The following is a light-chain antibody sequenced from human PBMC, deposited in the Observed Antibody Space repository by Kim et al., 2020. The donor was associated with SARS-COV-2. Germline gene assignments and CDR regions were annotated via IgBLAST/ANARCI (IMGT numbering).Light chain of an antibody. V-gene: IGKV3-20*01. Sequence: SPGERATPSCRASHSVGNTFLAWYQQKPGQAPRLLIYDASSRATGIPDRFSGSGSGTDFTLSISRLEPEDFAVYYCQQYGSSLRTFGQGTKVDIK. CDR1: HSVGNTF. J-gene: IGKJ1*01. CDR3: QQYGSSLRT. CDR2: DAS.